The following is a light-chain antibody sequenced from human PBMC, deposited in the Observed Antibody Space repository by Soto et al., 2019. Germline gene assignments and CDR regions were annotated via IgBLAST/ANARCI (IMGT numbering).Light chain of an antibody. CDR3: HSYDSDFVV. Sequence: NFMLTQPHSVSESPGQTLSISCTRSSGSIANNYVQWYQQRPGSAPTTVIYENNQRLSGVPDLFSGSTDGSSNSASLTISGLQIEDEADYYCHSYDSDFVVFGGGTKLTV. CDR2: ENN. V-gene: IGLV6-57*04. CDR1: SGSIANNY. J-gene: IGLJ2*01.